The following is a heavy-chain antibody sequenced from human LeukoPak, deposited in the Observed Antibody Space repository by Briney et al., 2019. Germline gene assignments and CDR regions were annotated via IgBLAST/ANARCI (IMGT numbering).Heavy chain of an antibody. CDR2: VNPKSGDT. J-gene: IGHJ6*03. V-gene: IGHV1-2*02. CDR1: GYSFTGYH. D-gene: IGHD6-13*01. CDR3: ARTSSSSIWYYYYMDV. Sequence: ASVKVSCKASGYSFTGYHIHWVRQAPGQGLEWMGWVNPKSGDTDYAQKFKDRVTMTRDTSITTAYMELSRLRSDDTAVYYCARTSSSSIWYYYYMDVWGKGTTVTVSS.